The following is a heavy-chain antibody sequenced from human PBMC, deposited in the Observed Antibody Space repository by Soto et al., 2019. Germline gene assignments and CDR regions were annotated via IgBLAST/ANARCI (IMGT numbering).Heavy chain of an antibody. CDR1: GFTFSSYA. CDR3: APYCSSTSCYA. CDR2: ISGSGGST. V-gene: IGHV3-23*01. D-gene: IGHD2-2*01. Sequence: GGSLRLSCAASGFTFSSYAMSWVRQAPGKGLEWVSAISGSGGSTYYADSVKGRFTISRDNSKNTLYLQMNSLRAEDTAVYYCAPYCSSTSCYAWGQRTLVTVSS. J-gene: IGHJ5*02.